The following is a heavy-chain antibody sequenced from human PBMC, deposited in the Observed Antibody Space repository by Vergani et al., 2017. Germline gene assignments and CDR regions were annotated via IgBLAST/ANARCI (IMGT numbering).Heavy chain of an antibody. J-gene: IGHJ4*03. D-gene: IGHD6-19*01. Sequence: QVQLQQWGAGLLKPSETLSLTCAVYGGSFSGYYWSWIRQPPGKGLEWIGEINHSGSTNYNPSLKSRVTISVDTSKNQFSLKLSSVTAADTAVYYCARGPGSSGWYVGASSATTFDYWGQGTTVTVSS. CDR2: INHSGST. CDR1: GGSFSGYY. V-gene: IGHV4-34*01. CDR3: ARGPGSSGWYVGASSATTFDY.